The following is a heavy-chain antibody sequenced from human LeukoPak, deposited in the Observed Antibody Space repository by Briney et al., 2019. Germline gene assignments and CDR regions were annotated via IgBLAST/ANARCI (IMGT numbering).Heavy chain of an antibody. J-gene: IGHJ6*03. D-gene: IGHD2-21*02. CDR1: GGSFSGYD. Sequence: KAAETLSLTCGVDGGSFSGYDWTWVRQPPGKGLEWIGQITYRGDTNYNPSLKSRVTISVDTSKNQFSLKVTFVTAADTAVYYCARGLGWQVTPMGLFYMDVWGEGAT. V-gene: IGHV4-34*01. CDR3: ARGLGWQVTPMGLFYMDV. CDR2: ITYRGDT.